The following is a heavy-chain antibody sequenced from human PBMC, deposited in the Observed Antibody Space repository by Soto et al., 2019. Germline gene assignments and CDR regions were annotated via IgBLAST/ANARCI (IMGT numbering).Heavy chain of an antibody. D-gene: IGHD2-15*01. CDR1: GYTFTSYG. V-gene: IGHV1-18*01. CDR2: ISAYNGNT. J-gene: IGHJ5*02. Sequence: QVQLVQSGAEVKKPGASVKVSCKASGYTFTSYGISWVRQAPGQGLGWMGWISAYNGNTNYAQKLQGRVTMTTDTATSTAYMELRSVRSDDTAVYYCARVNAYCSGGSCYSGWFDPWGQGTLVTVSS. CDR3: ARVNAYCSGGSCYSGWFDP.